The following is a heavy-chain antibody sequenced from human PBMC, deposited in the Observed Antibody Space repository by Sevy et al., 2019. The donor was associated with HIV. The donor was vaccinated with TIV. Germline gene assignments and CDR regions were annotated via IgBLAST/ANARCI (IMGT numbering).Heavy chain of an antibody. J-gene: IGHJ6*02. Sequence: GGSLRLSCAASGFTFSSYAMHWVRQAPGKGLEWVAVISYDGSNKYYADSVKGRFTISRDNSKNTLYLQMNSLRAEDTAVNYCARDRHYYDSSGYSSGARAPYYYYYGMDVWGQGTTVTVSS. D-gene: IGHD3-22*01. CDR1: GFTFSSYA. CDR2: ISYDGSNK. V-gene: IGHV3-30-3*01. CDR3: ARDRHYYDSSGYSSGARAPYYYYYGMDV.